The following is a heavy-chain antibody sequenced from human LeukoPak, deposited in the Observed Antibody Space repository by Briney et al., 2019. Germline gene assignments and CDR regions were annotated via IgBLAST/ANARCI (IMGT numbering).Heavy chain of an antibody. CDR2: ISHSGTT. CDR3: ARDLEWLYPGGAFDI. J-gene: IGHJ3*02. Sequence: SETLSLTCTVSGDSISSGSHWGWLRQPPGKGLEWIGCISHSGTTYYNPSFKSRVALSVDTSKKHFSLNLNSVTAADTAVYYCARDLEWLYPGGAFDIWGQGTMVTVSS. D-gene: IGHD3-3*01. V-gene: IGHV4-38-2*02. CDR1: GDSISSGSH.